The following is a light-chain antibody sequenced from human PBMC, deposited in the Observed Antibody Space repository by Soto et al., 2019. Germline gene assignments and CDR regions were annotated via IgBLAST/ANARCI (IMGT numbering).Light chain of an antibody. J-gene: IGKJ1*01. CDR1: QSISNW. CDR2: KAS. CDR3: QQYNSYPWK. Sequence: DIQMTQSPSTLSASVGDRVTITCRASQSISNWLAWYQQKPGKAPKLLIYKASSLESGVPSRFSGSGSGTEFTPTISSLQPDDFATYYCQQYNSYPWKFGQGTKVEIK. V-gene: IGKV1-5*03.